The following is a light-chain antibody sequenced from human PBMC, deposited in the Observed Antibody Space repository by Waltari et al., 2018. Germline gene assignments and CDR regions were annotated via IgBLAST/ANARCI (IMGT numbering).Light chain of an antibody. J-gene: IGLJ3*02. CDR3: CSYVDSYTWV. CDR1: SSDVGAYNY. V-gene: IGLV2-11*01. Sequence: QSALTQPRSVSGSPGQSVTISCTGTSSDVGAYNYVSWYQQHPGKAPKLMMYDVSKRPSGVPDRFSGSKSGNTASLTISGLQAEYEADYYCCSYVDSYTWVFGGGSKLTVL. CDR2: DVS.